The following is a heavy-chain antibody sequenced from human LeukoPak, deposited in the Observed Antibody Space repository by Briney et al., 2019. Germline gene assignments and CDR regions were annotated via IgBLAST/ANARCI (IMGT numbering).Heavy chain of an antibody. CDR2: ISADNGNT. D-gene: IGHD4-17*01. CDR3: ARAGFMKTAVTTHTIDY. J-gene: IGHJ4*02. Sequence: ASVKVSSKASGYTFTSYGISWERQATGQGLEWMGRISADNGNTNYAQKLQGRVTMTTDTSTSTAYMELRSLISDDTAVYYCARAGFMKTAVTTHTIDYGGQGPLVTVSS. CDR1: GYTFTSYG. V-gene: IGHV1-18*01.